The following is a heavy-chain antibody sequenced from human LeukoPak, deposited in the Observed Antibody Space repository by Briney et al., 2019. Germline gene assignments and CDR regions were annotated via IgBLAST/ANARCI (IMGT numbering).Heavy chain of an antibody. CDR3: ARVIGSGRNWFDP. V-gene: IGHV1-2*02. Sequence: GASVKVSCKASGYTFTGYYMHWVRQAPGQGLEWMGWINPNSGGTNYAQRFQGRVTMTRDTSISTAYMELSRLRSDDTAVYYCARVIGSGRNWFDPWGQGTLVTVSS. D-gene: IGHD3-16*02. J-gene: IGHJ5*02. CDR2: INPNSGGT. CDR1: GYTFTGYY.